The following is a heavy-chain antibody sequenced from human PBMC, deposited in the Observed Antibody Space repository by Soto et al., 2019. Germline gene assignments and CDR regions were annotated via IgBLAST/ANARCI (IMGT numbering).Heavy chain of an antibody. CDR3: ARTGPSYYYHNSGSPGDY. Sequence: SETLSLTCTVSGASIGSGDFYWSWIRQSPGKGLEWLGYIYYNELSSSESTHYNSSLKSRVSISVDTSKNQFSLTLRSMTAADTAVYYCARTGPSYYYHNSGSPGDYWGQGTLVTVS. V-gene: IGHV4-30-4*08. J-gene: IGHJ4*02. CDR1: GASIGSGDFY. CDR2: IYYNELSSSEST. D-gene: IGHD3-22*01.